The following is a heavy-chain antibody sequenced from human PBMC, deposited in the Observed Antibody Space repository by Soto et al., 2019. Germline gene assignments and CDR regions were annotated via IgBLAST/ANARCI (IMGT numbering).Heavy chain of an antibody. J-gene: IGHJ4*02. V-gene: IGHV1-18*01. CDR2: ISPYNDNT. CDR1: GYTFTDYG. D-gene: IGHD3-9*01. CDR3: ARADAVITINFDY. Sequence: ASVKVSCKASGYTFTDYGINWVRQAPGQGLEWMGWISPYNDNTNYAQKFQDRVTMTTDTSTRTAYLEPRSLRSDDTAVYYCARADAVITINFDYWGQGTLVTVSS.